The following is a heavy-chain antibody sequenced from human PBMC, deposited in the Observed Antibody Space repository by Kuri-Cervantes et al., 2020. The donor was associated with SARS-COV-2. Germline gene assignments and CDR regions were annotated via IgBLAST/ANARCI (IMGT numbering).Heavy chain of an antibody. J-gene: IGHJ5*02. CDR3: ARSGRVVPAASFDP. CDR2: IYHSGST. CDR1: GYSISSGYY. D-gene: IGHD2-2*01. Sequence: GSLRLSCTVSGYSISSGYYWGWIRQPPGKGLEWIGSIYHSGSTYYNPSLKSRVTISVDTSKNQFSLKLSSVTAADTAVYYCARSGRVVPAASFDPWGQGTLVTVSS. V-gene: IGHV4-38-2*02.